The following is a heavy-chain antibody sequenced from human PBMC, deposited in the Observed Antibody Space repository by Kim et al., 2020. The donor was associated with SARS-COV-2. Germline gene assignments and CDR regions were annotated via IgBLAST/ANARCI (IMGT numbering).Heavy chain of an antibody. CDR1: GGSFSGYY. Sequence: SETLSLTCAVYGGSFSGYYWSWIRQPPGKGLEWIGEINHSGSTNYNPSLKSRVTISVDTSKNQFSLKLSSVTAADTAVYYCARGLRRSNWFDPWGQGTLV. CDR3: ARGLRRSNWFDP. J-gene: IGHJ5*02. CDR2: INHSGST. V-gene: IGHV4-34*01.